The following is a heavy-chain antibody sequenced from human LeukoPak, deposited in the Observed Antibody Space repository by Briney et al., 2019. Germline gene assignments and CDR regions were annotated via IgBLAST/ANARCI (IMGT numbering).Heavy chain of an antibody. V-gene: IGHV1-46*01. CDR3: ARDPVEGRNKDVGVVIIRWFDP. CDR2: INPSGGST. D-gene: IGHD3-3*01. J-gene: IGHJ5*02. Sequence: ASVKVSCKASGYTFTSYYMHWVRQAPGQGLEWMGIINPSGGSTSYARKLQGRVTMTRDTSTSTVYMELSSLRSEDTAVYFCARDPVEGRNKDVGVVIIRWFDPWGQGTLVTGSS. CDR1: GYTFTSYY.